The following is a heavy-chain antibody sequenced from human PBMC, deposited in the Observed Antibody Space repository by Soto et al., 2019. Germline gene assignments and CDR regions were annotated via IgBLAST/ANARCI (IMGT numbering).Heavy chain of an antibody. Sequence: ASVKVSCKVSGYTLTELSMHWVRQAPGKGLEWMGGFDPEDGETIYAQKFQGRVTMTEDTSTDTAYMELSSLRSEDTAVYYCATDYYGYSSGWSFLDGMDVWGQGTTVTVSS. CDR1: GYTLTELS. CDR3: ATDYYGYSSGWSFLDGMDV. CDR2: FDPEDGET. J-gene: IGHJ6*02. D-gene: IGHD6-19*01. V-gene: IGHV1-24*01.